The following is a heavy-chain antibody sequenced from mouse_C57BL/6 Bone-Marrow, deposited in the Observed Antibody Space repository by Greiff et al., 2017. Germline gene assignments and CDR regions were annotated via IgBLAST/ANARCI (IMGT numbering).Heavy chain of an antibody. CDR1: GFTFSSYA. V-gene: IGHV5-4*01. CDR2: ISDGGSYT. J-gene: IGHJ3*01. CDR3: AREGPP. Sequence: EVKLVESGGGLVKPGGSLTLSCAASGFTFSSYAMSWVRQTPEKRLEWVATISDGGSYTYYPDNVKGRFTISRDNAKNNLYLQMSHLKSEDTAMYYCAREGPPWGQGTLVTVSA.